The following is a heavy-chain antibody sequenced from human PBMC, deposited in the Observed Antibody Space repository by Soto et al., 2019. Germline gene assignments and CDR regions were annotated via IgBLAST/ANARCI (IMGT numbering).Heavy chain of an antibody. D-gene: IGHD4-17*01. CDR3: ARLPLRRTREDVDY. J-gene: IGHJ4*02. CDR2: FYYGGSP. V-gene: IGHV4-39*01. CDR1: GGSISGGGYN. Sequence: PSETLSLTCSVSGGSISGGGYNWGWIRQPPGKGLEWIGSFYYGGSPYYNPSLKSRVTISVDTSKNQFPLNLRSVTAADTAVYYCARLPLRRTREDVDYWGQGTLVTVSS.